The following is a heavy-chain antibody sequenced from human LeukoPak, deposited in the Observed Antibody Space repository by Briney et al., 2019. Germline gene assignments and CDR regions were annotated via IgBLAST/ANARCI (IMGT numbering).Heavy chain of an antibody. Sequence: GGSLKLSCAASGFSFSSYSMNWARQSPGKGLEWDSYISSSSSTISYADSVKGRFTISRDNAKNSLYLQMNSLRAEDTAVYYCASGMDDSPVDVWGKGTTVTVSS. CDR2: ISSSSSTI. J-gene: IGHJ6*04. V-gene: IGHV3-48*01. CDR1: GFSFSSYS. CDR3: ASGMDDSPVDV. D-gene: IGHD3-3*01.